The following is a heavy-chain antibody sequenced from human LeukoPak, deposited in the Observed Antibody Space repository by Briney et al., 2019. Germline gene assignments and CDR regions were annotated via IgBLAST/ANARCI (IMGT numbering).Heavy chain of an antibody. CDR1: GFAFSTYA. CDR2: ISTSGRAT. D-gene: IGHD5/OR15-5a*01. Sequence: GGSLRLSCAASGFAFSTYAMTWVRQAPEKGLQWVSTISTSGRATYYADSVEGRFTISRDNSKNTLYLQMNSLRADDTAVYYCAKARGSSVYEQSDYWGQGTQVTVSP. J-gene: IGHJ4*02. CDR3: AKARGSSVYEQSDY. V-gene: IGHV3-23*01.